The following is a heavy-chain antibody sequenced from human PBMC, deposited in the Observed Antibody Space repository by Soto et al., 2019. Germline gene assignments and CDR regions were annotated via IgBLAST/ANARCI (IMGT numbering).Heavy chain of an antibody. Sequence: SETLSLTCTISGGSISSGGYYWSWIRQHPGKGLEWIGYIYYSGSTYYNPSLKSRVTISVDTSKNQFSLKLSSVTAADTAVYYCAMEYYYDSSGYIRWFDPWGQGTLVTVSS. V-gene: IGHV4-30-4*08. CDR1: GGSISSGGYY. J-gene: IGHJ5*02. CDR3: AMEYYYDSSGYIRWFDP. D-gene: IGHD3-22*01. CDR2: IYYSGST.